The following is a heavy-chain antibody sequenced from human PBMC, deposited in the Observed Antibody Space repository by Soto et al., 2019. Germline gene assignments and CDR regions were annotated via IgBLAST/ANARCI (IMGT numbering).Heavy chain of an antibody. CDR3: ARTYAIVVVTNTHVDY. J-gene: IGHJ4*02. CDR2: IYYSGST. CDR1: GGSMSSSCYY. Sequence: TWETLFLTFTVSGGSMSSSCYYCGWIRQPQGKGLEWIGSIYYSGSTYYNPSLQSRVTISVDTSKNQFSLKLSSVTAAETAVYYCARTYAIVVVTNTHVDYWGQGTLVTSPQ. D-gene: IGHD3-22*01. V-gene: IGHV4-39*01.